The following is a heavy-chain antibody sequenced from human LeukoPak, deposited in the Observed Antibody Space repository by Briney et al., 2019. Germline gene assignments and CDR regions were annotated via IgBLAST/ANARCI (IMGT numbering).Heavy chain of an antibody. CDR2: IYTSGST. Sequence: SETLSLTCTVSGGSLSSGSYYWSWIRQPAGKGLEWIGRIYTSGSTNYNPSLKSRVTISVDTYKNQFSLKLSSVTAADTAVYYCARDAAYYYYYYYMDVWGKGTTVTVSS. J-gene: IGHJ6*03. D-gene: IGHD2-15*01. CDR1: GGSLSSGSYY. V-gene: IGHV4-61*02. CDR3: ARDAAYYYYYYYMDV.